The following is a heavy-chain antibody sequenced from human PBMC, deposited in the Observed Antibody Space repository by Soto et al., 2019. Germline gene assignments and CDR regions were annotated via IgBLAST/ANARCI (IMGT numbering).Heavy chain of an antibody. CDR3: VKQGLCYFPY. D-gene: IGHD6-13*01. V-gene: IGHV3-30-3*01. CDR1: GFTFSSYA. Sequence: QVQLVESGGGVVQPGRSLRLSCAASGFTFSSYAMHWVRQAPGKGLEWVAVISYDGSNKYYADSVKGRFTISRDNSTNTLYLQVNSLKAEEKAVYCCVKQGLCYFPYWGQGTLVTVSS. J-gene: IGHJ1*01. CDR2: ISYDGSNK.